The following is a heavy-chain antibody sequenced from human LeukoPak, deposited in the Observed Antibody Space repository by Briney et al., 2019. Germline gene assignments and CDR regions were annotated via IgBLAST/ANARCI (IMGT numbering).Heavy chain of an antibody. V-gene: IGHV1-2*02. D-gene: IGHD6-19*01. J-gene: IGHJ4*02. Sequence: ASVKVSCKASGYTFTGYYMHWVRQAPGQGLEWMGWINPNSGGTNYAQKFQGRVTMTRDTSISTAYMELSRLRSDDTAVYYCARSEYSSGWYYLGDYWGQGTLVTASS. CDR3: ARSEYSSGWYYLGDY. CDR2: INPNSGGT. CDR1: GYTFTGYY.